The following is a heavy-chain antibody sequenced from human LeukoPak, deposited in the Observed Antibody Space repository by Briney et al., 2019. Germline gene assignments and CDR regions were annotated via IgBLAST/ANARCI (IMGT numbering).Heavy chain of an antibody. V-gene: IGHV1-18*01. CDR2: ISAYNGNT. J-gene: IGHJ4*02. CDR1: GYTFTSYG. Sequence: ASVKVSFKASGYTFTSYGNSWVRPAPGQGLEWMGWISAYNGNTNYAQKLQGRVTMTTDTSTSTAYMELRSLRSDDTAVYYCAMFYGDNRRYFDFWGQGTLVTVSS. CDR3: AMFYGDNRRYFDF. D-gene: IGHD4-17*01.